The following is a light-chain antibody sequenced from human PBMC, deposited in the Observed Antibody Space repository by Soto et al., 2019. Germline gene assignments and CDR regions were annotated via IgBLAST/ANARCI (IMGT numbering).Light chain of an antibody. CDR3: QQYGSLPYT. Sequence: EIVLTQSPGTLSLSPGERLTLSCRASQSVGSSYLAWYQQKPGQAPRLLIYGASSRATGIPDRFSGSGSGTDFTLTISRLEPEDFAVYYCQQYGSLPYTFGQGTKLEIK. J-gene: IGKJ2*01. CDR2: GAS. V-gene: IGKV3-20*01. CDR1: QSVGSSY.